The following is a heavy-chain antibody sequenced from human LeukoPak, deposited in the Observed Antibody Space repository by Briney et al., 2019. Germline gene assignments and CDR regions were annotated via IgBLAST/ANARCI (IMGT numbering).Heavy chain of an antibody. Sequence: GGSLRLSCAASGFTLRSYWMSWVSQAPGRGLEWVANINQDGSERYYVDSVKGRFTISRDNAKNSLYLHMSSLRADDTAVYYCARDYGDENWGQGTLVTVSS. V-gene: IGHV3-7*01. CDR1: GFTLRSYW. CDR3: ARDYGDEN. D-gene: IGHD4-17*01. CDR2: INQDGSER. J-gene: IGHJ4*02.